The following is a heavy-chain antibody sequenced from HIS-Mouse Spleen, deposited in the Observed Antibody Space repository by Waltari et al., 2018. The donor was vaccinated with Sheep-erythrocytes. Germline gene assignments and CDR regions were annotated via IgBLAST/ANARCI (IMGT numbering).Heavy chain of an antibody. CDR3: ASVAAVTTYYFDY. V-gene: IGHV3-21*01. CDR1: GFTFSSYS. J-gene: IGHJ4*02. CDR2: IISSSSYI. Sequence: EVQLVESGGGLVKPGGSLRLSCAASGFTFSSYSMNWVCQAPGKGLEWVSAIISSSSYIYYADSVKGRYTISRDNAKNSLYLQMNSLRAEDTAVYYCASVAAVTTYYFDYWGQGTLVTVSS. D-gene: IGHD4-17*01.